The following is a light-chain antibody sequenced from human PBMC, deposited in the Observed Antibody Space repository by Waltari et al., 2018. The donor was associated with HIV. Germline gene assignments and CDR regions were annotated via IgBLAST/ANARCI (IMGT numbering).Light chain of an antibody. CDR2: QDD. V-gene: IGLV3-1*01. CDR3: QAWGSTTSGV. CDR1: ELGDKY. J-gene: IGLJ2*01. Sequence: SYEVTQPPSVAVSPGQTASITSSGYELGDKYTCWYEQKPGQSPLMVIYQDDKRPSGIPARFSASSSGHTATLTISGTLPMDEADYYCQAWGSTTSGVFGRGTKLTVL.